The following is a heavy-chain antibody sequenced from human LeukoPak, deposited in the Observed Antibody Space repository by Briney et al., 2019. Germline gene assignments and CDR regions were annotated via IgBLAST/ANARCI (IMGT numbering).Heavy chain of an antibody. Sequence: GASVKVSCKASGYTFTGYYMHWVRQAPGQGLEWMGIINPSGDSTNYAQKFQGRVTMTRDTSTSTVYMELSSLRSEDTAVYYCARDADDFSGYSNFDYWGQGTLVTVSS. D-gene: IGHD3-22*01. CDR3: ARDADDFSGYSNFDY. CDR1: GYTFTGYY. J-gene: IGHJ4*02. V-gene: IGHV1-46*01. CDR2: INPSGDST.